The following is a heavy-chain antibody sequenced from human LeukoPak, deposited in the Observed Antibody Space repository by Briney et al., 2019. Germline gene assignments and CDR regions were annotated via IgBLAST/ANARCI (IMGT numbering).Heavy chain of an antibody. J-gene: IGHJ6*03. CDR3: AKDSLAVAGTRDNYYYYMDV. Sequence: GGSLRLSCAASGFSLSNYNMHWVRQAPGKGLEWVAFIRNDGSNKYYADSVKGRFTISRDNAKNSLYLQMNSLRAEDTAVYYCAKDSLAVAGTRDNYYYYMDVWGKGTTVTVSS. CDR2: IRNDGSNK. D-gene: IGHD6-19*01. V-gene: IGHV3-30*02. CDR1: GFSLSNYN.